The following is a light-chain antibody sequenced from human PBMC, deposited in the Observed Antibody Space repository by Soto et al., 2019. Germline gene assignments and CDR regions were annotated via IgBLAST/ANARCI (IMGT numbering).Light chain of an antibody. Sequence: AIQMTQSPSSLSASVGDRVTVTCRASQGIRNDLGWYQQKPGKAPKVLIYTASNLQSGVPSRFSGSGSGTDFTLTISNLQPEDSATYYCLQDHDYPYTFGQGTKLEIK. J-gene: IGKJ2*01. CDR2: TAS. CDR1: QGIRND. CDR3: LQDHDYPYT. V-gene: IGKV1-6*01.